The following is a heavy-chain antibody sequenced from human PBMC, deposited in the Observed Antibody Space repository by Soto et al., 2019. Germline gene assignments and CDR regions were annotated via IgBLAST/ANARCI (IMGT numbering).Heavy chain of an antibody. Sequence: EVQLMESGGGLVQPGGSLRLSCAASGFTFTSYWMHWVRQAPGKGLVWVSRINSDGSSTVYVDSVKGRFTISRDNAKNTLYLQMNSLRAEDTAVYYCTRSNTGYSYADTGGQGTLVTVSS. J-gene: IGHJ4*02. CDR3: TRSNTGYSYADT. CDR2: INSDGSST. D-gene: IGHD5-18*01. V-gene: IGHV3-74*01. CDR1: GFTFTSYW.